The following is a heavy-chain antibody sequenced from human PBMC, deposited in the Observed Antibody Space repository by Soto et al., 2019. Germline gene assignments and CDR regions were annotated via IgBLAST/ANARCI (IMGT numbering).Heavy chain of an antibody. CDR2: ISYDGSNK. CDR3: ARGGGEYYYYGMDV. J-gene: IGHJ6*02. Sequence: QVQLVESGGGVVQPGRSVRLSCAASGFTFSGYAMHWVRQAPGQGLEWVAAISYDGSNKYYADSVKGRFIISRDNSKNTLYLHINSLRPDDTAVYYCARGGGEYYYYGMDVWGQGTTVTVSS. CDR1: GFTFSGYA. V-gene: IGHV3-30-3*01. D-gene: IGHD2-21*01.